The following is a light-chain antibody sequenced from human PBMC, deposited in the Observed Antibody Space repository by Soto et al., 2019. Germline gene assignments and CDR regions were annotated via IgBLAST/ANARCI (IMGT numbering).Light chain of an antibody. J-gene: IGKJ4*01. CDR2: DAS. Sequence: DIQMTQSPSTLSASVGDRVTITCRASQSISSWLAWYQQKPGKAHKLLIYDASSLESGVTSRFSGSGSGREFTLTISSLQPDDFATYYCQEYNSYPLTFGGGNKVDIK. CDR1: QSISSW. CDR3: QEYNSYPLT. V-gene: IGKV1-5*01.